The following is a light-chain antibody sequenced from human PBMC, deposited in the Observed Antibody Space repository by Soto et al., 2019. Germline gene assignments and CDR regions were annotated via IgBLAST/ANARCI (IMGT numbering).Light chain of an antibody. CDR3: QQYYSFPRT. J-gene: IGKJ1*01. V-gene: IGKV3-15*01. Sequence: EIVLTQSQATLSLSPGERATLFCRASQSVSSYLAWYQQKPGQAPRLLIYSASIRATGIPARFSGSGSGTDFTLTISCLQSEDFATYYCQQYYSFPRTFGQGTKVDI. CDR2: SAS. CDR1: QSVSSY.